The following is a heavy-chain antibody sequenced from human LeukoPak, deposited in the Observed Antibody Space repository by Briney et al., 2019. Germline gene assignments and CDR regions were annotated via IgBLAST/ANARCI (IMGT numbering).Heavy chain of an antibody. D-gene: IGHD5-12*01. CDR3: AREKVATINDYYYYYMDV. V-gene: IGHV3-23*01. CDR1: GFTFSSYG. CDR2: ISGSGSGT. Sequence: GGTLRLSCAASGFTFSSYGMSWVRQAPGKGLEWVSGISGSGSGTYYADSVKGRFTISRDNSKNTLHLQMNSLRAEDTAVYYCAREKVATINDYYYYYMDVWGKGTTVTVSS. J-gene: IGHJ6*03.